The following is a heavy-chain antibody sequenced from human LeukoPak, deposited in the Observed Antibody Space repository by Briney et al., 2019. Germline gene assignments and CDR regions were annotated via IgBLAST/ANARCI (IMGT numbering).Heavy chain of an antibody. CDR1: GFTFSSYA. J-gene: IGHJ3*02. V-gene: IGHV3-23*01. CDR3: AKDVPAIAARHDAFDI. Sequence: GGSLRLSCAASGFTFSSYAMSWVRQAPGKGLEWVSAISGSGGSTYYADSVKGRFTISRDNSKNMLYLQMNSLRAEDTAVYYCAKDVPAIAARHDAFDIWGQGTMVTVSS. D-gene: IGHD6-6*01. CDR2: ISGSGGST.